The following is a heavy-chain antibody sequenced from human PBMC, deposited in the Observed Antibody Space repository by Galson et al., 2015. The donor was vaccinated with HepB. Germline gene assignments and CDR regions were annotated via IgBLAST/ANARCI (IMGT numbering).Heavy chain of an antibody. CDR2: ISYDGSNK. CDR3: ARERSSGWDYFDY. Sequence: SLRLSCAASGFTFSSYAMHWVRQAPGKGLEWVAVISYDGSNKYYADSVKGRFTISRDNSKNTLYLQMNSLRAEDTAVYYCARERSSGWDYFDYWGQGTLVTVSS. D-gene: IGHD6-19*01. J-gene: IGHJ4*02. V-gene: IGHV3-30*04. CDR1: GFTFSSYA.